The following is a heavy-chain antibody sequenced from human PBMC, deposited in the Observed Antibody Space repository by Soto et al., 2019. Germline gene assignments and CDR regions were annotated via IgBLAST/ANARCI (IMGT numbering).Heavy chain of an antibody. CDR2: IIPILGIA. Sequence: ASVKVSCKASGGTFSSYTISWVRQAPGQGLEWMGRIIPILGIANYAQKFQGRVTITADKSTSTAYMELSSLRSEDTAVYYCARLWFGELNDAFDIWGQGTMVTVS. CDR3: ARLWFGELNDAFDI. CDR1: GGTFSSYT. J-gene: IGHJ3*02. V-gene: IGHV1-69*02. D-gene: IGHD3-10*01.